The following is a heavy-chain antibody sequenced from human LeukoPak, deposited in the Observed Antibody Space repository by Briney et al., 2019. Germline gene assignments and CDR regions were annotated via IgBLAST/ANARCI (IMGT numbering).Heavy chain of an antibody. Sequence: GGSLRLSCAASGFTFSSYAMHWVRQAPGKGLEYVSAISSNGGSTYYANSVKGRFTISRDNSKNTLYLQMGSLRAEDMAVYYCARLRLLWFGEPNYMDVWGKGTTVTISS. CDR1: GFTFSSYA. J-gene: IGHJ6*03. V-gene: IGHV3-64*01. CDR2: ISSNGGST. CDR3: ARLRLLWFGEPNYMDV. D-gene: IGHD3-10*01.